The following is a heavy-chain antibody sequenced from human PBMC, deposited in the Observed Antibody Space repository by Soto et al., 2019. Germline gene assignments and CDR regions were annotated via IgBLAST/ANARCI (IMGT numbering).Heavy chain of an antibody. CDR2: INHSGST. V-gene: IGHV4-34*01. Sequence: SETLSLTCAVYGGSFSGYYWSWIRQPPGKGLEWIGEINHSGSTNYNPSLKSRVTISVDTSKNQFSLKLSSVTAADTAVYYCARRPSPRGYCSGGSCPDSYWFDPWGQGTLVTVSS. J-gene: IGHJ5*02. CDR1: GGSFSGYY. D-gene: IGHD2-15*01. CDR3: ARRPSPRGYCSGGSCPDSYWFDP.